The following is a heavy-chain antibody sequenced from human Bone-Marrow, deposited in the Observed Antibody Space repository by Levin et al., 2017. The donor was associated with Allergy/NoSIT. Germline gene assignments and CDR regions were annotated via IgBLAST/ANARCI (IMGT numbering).Heavy chain of an antibody. Sequence: PGGSLRLSCVVSGFTFSHAWMSWVRQAPGKGLEWVGHIKSKNAGGTTDYAAPVKGRFTIWRDDSKNTVYLQMNSLRTEDTAVYYCVHIARYYDSSGLVSDVYFDFWGQGALVAASS. CDR3: VHIARYYDSSGLVSDVYFDF. V-gene: IGHV3-15*01. D-gene: IGHD3-22*01. CDR1: GFTFSHAW. J-gene: IGHJ4*02. CDR2: IKSKNAGGTT.